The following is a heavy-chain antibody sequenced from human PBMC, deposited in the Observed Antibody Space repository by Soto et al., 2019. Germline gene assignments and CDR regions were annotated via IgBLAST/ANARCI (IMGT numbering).Heavy chain of an antibody. Sequence: GASVKVSCKASGYTFTSYGISWVRQAPGQGLEWMGWISAYNGNTNYAQKLQGRVTMTTDTSTSTAYMELRSLRSDDTAVYYCARDITVTNPLSPAYWGQGTLVTVSS. CDR3: ARDITVTNPLSPAY. CDR1: GYTFTSYG. D-gene: IGHD4-17*01. CDR2: ISAYNGNT. J-gene: IGHJ4*02. V-gene: IGHV1-18*01.